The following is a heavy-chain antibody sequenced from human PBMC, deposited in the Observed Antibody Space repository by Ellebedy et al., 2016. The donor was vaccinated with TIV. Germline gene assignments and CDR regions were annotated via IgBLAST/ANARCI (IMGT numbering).Heavy chain of an antibody. CDR3: ASRAVAVTGADPPINYYYGMDV. CDR2: IKQGGSEK. Sequence: GESLKISCAASEFIFSNYWMTWVRQAPGKGLEWVANIKQGGSEKNYVDSVKGRFTISRDNAKNSLYLQMNSLRTEDTAVYYCASRAVAVTGADPPINYYYGMDVWGQGTTVTVSS. J-gene: IGHJ6*02. V-gene: IGHV3-7*01. CDR1: EFIFSNYW. D-gene: IGHD6-19*01.